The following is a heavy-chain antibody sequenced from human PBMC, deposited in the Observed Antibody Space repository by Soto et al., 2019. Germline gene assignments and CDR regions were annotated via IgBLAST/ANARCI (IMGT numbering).Heavy chain of an antibody. Sequence: ASVKVSCNASGYTFTSYGISLVRQAPGQGLEWMGWISAYNGNTNYAQKLQGRVTMTTDTSTSTAYMELRSLRSDDTAVYYCAVMIEQWLRSFDYWGQGTLVTVSS. J-gene: IGHJ4*02. D-gene: IGHD6-19*01. CDR2: ISAYNGNT. CDR3: AVMIEQWLRSFDY. CDR1: GYTFTSYG. V-gene: IGHV1-18*01.